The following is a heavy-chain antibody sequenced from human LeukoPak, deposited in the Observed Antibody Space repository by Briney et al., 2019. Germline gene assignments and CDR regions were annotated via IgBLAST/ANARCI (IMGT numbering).Heavy chain of an antibody. CDR1: GFTFSSYG. V-gene: IGHV3-30*03. J-gene: IGHJ6*02. Sequence: GGSLRLSCAASGFTFSSYGMHWVRQAPGKGLEWVAVISYDGSNKYYADSVKGRFTISRDNSKNTLYLQMNSLRAEDTVVYYCASEGMDVWGQGTTVTVSS. CDR2: ISYDGSNK. D-gene: IGHD3-10*01. CDR3: ASEGMDV.